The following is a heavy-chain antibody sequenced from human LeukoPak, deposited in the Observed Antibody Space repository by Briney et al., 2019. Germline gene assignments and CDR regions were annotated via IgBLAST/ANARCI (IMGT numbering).Heavy chain of an antibody. D-gene: IGHD3-3*01. CDR1: GGSISSGDYY. J-gene: IGHJ4*02. CDR3: ARGGTRITIVGVVINDFDY. CDR2: IYHSGNT. Sequence: SETLSLTCTVSGGSISSGDYYWSWIRQPPGKGLEWIGYIYHSGNTYYNPSLKCRLTISVDTPRNQFSLKLRSVTAADTAVYYCARGGTRITIVGVVINDFDYWGQGTLVPVSS. V-gene: IGHV4-30-4*08.